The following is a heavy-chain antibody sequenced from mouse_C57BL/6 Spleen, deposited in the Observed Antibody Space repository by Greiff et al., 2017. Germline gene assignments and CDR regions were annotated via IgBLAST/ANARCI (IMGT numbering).Heavy chain of an antibody. V-gene: IGHV6-6*01. CDR3: TRPMVTYWYFDV. CDR2: IRNKANNHAT. D-gene: IGHD2-2*01. CDR1: GFTFSDAW. Sequence: EVQGVESGGGLVQPGGSMKLSCAASGFTFSDAWMDWVRQSPEKGLEWVAEIRNKANNHATYYAESVKGRFTISRDDSKSSVYLQMNSLRAEDTGIYYCTRPMVTYWYFDVWGTGTTVTVSS. J-gene: IGHJ1*03.